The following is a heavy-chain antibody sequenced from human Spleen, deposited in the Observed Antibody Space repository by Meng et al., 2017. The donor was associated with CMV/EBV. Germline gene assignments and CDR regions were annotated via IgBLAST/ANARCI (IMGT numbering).Heavy chain of an antibody. Sequence: SVKVSCKASGGTFSSYTISWVRQAPGQGLEWMGRIIPILGIANYAQKFQGRVTMTRDTSISTAYMELSRLRSDDTAMYYCAREGTPFRYCSSTSCPYYYYGMDVWGQGTTVTVSS. J-gene: IGHJ6*02. CDR1: GGTFSSYT. V-gene: IGHV1-69*04. CDR3: AREGTPFRYCSSTSCPYYYYGMDV. CDR2: IIPILGIA. D-gene: IGHD2-2*01.